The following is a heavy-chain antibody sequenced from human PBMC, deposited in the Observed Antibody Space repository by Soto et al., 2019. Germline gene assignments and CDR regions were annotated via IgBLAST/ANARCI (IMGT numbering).Heavy chain of an antibody. CDR2: IIPILGIA. CDR3: ARDPPYGTRGSD. D-gene: IGHD2-2*01. V-gene: IGHV1-69*08. CDR1: GGTFSSYT. Sequence: QVQLVQSGAEVKKPGSSVKVSCKASGGTFSSYTISWVRQAPGQGLEWMERIIPILGIANYAQKFQGRVTITADKSTSTAYMELSSLRSEDTAVYYCARDPPYGTRGSDWGQGTLVTVSS. J-gene: IGHJ4*02.